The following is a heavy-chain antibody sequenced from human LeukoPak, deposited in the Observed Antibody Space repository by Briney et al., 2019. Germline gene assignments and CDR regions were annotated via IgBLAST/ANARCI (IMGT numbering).Heavy chain of an antibody. Sequence: SETLSLTCTVSGGSISSSSYYWGWIRQPPGKGLEWIGSIYYSGSTYYNPSLKSRVTISVDTSKNQFSLKLSSVTAADTAVYYCARAFKPSTAYYYDSSGYYWDYWGQGTLVTVSS. D-gene: IGHD3-22*01. CDR2: IYYSGST. J-gene: IGHJ4*02. CDR3: ARAFKPSTAYYYDSSGYYWDY. CDR1: GGSISSSSYY. V-gene: IGHV4-39*07.